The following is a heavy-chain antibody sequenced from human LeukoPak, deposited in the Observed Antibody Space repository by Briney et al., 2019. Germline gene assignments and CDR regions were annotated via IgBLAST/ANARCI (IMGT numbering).Heavy chain of an antibody. CDR2: MYTSGST. Sequence: SETQSLTCSVSGGSISTGSYYWGWIRQPAGKGLEWSGRMYTSGSTNYNPSLKSRVTISLDTSKNQFSLKLSSVPAADTAVYYCARISYGSGSLTNLWGQGTLVTVSS. CDR3: ARISYGSGSLTNL. CDR1: GGSISTGSYY. J-gene: IGHJ4*02. V-gene: IGHV4-61*02. D-gene: IGHD3-10*01.